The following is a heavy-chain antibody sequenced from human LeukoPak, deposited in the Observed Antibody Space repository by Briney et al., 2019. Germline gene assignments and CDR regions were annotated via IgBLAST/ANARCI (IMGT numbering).Heavy chain of an antibody. D-gene: IGHD6-19*01. Sequence: GSLRLSCAASGFAFGSYWMSWVRQAPGKGLDWVANIKEDGSEKYYLDSVKGRISISRDDAKNSLYLQINSLKVEDRAVYYCATGGWYLAYWGQGTLVTVSS. CDR1: GFAFGSYW. V-gene: IGHV3-7*01. CDR3: ATGGWYLAY. J-gene: IGHJ4*02. CDR2: IKEDGSEK.